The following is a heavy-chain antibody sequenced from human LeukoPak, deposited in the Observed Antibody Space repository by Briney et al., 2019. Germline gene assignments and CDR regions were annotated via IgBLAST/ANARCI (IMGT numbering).Heavy chain of an antibody. J-gene: IGHJ5*02. D-gene: IGHD3-16*01. CDR1: GYTFTNYD. CDR3: ARVPYPGPYNWFDP. Sequence: ASVKVSCKASGYTFTNYDISWVRQAPGQGLEWMGWISAYNGNTNYAQKLQGRVTMTTDTSTSTAYMELRSLRSDDTAVYYCARVPYPGPYNWFDPWGQGTLVTVSS. CDR2: ISAYNGNT. V-gene: IGHV1-18*01.